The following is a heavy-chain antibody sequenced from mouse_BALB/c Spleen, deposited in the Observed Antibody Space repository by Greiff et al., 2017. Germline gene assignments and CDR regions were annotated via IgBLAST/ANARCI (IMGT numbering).Heavy chain of an antibody. CDR2: IRNKANGYTT. D-gene: IGHD2-14*01. Sequence: EVQLQESGGGLVQPGGSLRLSCATSGFTFTDYYMSWVRQPPGKALEWLGFIRNKANGYTTEYSASVKGRFTISRDNSQSILYLQMNTLRAEDSATYYCARDIENYRFWFAYWGQGTLVTVSA. J-gene: IGHJ3*01. V-gene: IGHV7-3*02. CDR3: ARDIENYRFWFAY. CDR1: GFTFTDYY.